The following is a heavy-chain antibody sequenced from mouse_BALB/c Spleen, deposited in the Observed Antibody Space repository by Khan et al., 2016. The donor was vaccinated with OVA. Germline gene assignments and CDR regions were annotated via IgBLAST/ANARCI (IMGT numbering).Heavy chain of an antibody. D-gene: IGHD3-3*01. Sequence: QFQLVQFGPELKKPGETVKISCKASGYTFTNYGMNWVKQAPGKGLKWMGWINTYTGEPTYTDDFKGRFAFSLETSASTAYLQINNLKNEDMATXFCARGASCWYFDVWGAGTTVTVCS. CDR2: INTYTGEP. CDR3: ARGASCWYFDV. CDR1: GYTFTNYG. J-gene: IGHJ1*01. V-gene: IGHV9-1*02.